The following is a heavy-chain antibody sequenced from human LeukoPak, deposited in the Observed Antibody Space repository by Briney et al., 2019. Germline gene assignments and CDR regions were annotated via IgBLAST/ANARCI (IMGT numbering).Heavy chain of an antibody. Sequence: GGSLRLSCAASGLTFSDYYMSWIRQAPGKGLEWVSYISSSGSTIYYADSVKGRFTISRDNAKNSLYLQMNSLRAEDTAVYYCARREWELLLGLDYWGQGTLVTVSS. V-gene: IGHV3-11*01. D-gene: IGHD1-26*01. CDR3: ARREWELLLGLDY. CDR2: ISSSGSTI. CDR1: GLTFSDYY. J-gene: IGHJ4*02.